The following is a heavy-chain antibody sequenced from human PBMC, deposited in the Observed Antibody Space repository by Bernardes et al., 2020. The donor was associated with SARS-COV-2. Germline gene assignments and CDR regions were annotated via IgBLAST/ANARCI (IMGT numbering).Heavy chain of an antibody. CDR3: ARGSGNYYFDY. Sequence: GGSLRLSCEASGFTFSSYWMHWVRHVPGKGLVWVARINGDGNSINYADSVKGRFTISRANAKNSLYLQMTSLRAEDTAEYYCARGSGNYYFDYWGQGTPVTVSS. CDR1: GFTFSSYW. V-gene: IGHV3-74*01. D-gene: IGHD1-26*01. J-gene: IGHJ4*02. CDR2: INGDGNSI.